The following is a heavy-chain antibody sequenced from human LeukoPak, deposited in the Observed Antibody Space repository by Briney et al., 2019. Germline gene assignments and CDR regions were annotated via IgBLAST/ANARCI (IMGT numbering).Heavy chain of an antibody. Sequence: SQTLSLTCAISGDCVSSNSAAWNWIRQSPSRGLEWLGRTYYRSKWYNDYAVSVKSRITINPDTSKNQFSLQLNSVTPEDTAVYYCARQTTVTTDGYKHDAFDIWGQGTMVTVSS. J-gene: IGHJ3*02. CDR1: GDCVSSNSAA. CDR3: ARQTTVTTDGYKHDAFDI. D-gene: IGHD4-17*01. V-gene: IGHV6-1*01. CDR2: TYYRSKWYN.